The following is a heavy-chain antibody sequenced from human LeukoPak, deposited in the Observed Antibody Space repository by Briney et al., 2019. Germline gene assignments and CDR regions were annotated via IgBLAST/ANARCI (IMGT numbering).Heavy chain of an antibody. CDR1: GGSISNSNYY. Sequence: SETLSLTCTVSGGSISNSNYYWGWVRQPPGKGLEWIGTIYYNGATQYNPSLKSRVAISVDTSKNQFSLRLTSVTATDAATYYCAKELRIPALADTGDYWGQGTPVTVSS. V-gene: IGHV4-39*01. D-gene: IGHD6-19*01. CDR3: AKELRIPALADTGDY. J-gene: IGHJ4*02. CDR2: IYYNGAT.